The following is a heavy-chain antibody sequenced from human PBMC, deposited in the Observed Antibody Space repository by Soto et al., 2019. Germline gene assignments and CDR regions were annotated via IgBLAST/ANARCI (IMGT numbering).Heavy chain of an antibody. J-gene: IGHJ5*02. Sequence: PSETLSLTCGAYGGSFSGYQWNWIRQSPGQGLEWIGEINHSGTTKYNPSLESRINLSVDTSKKQFSLKMFSVTAADTAIYYCARGWRFDPWGQGTQVTVS. V-gene: IGHV4-34*01. CDR1: GGSFSGYQ. D-gene: IGHD1-1*01. CDR3: ARGWRFDP. CDR2: INHSGTT.